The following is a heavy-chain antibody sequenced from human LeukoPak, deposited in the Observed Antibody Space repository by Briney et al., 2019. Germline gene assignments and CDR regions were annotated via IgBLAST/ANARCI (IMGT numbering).Heavy chain of an antibody. CDR1: GGSISSGSYY. CDR3: AAAFDI. Sequence: SETLSLARTVSGGSISSGSYYWSWIRQPAGKGLEWIGRIYTSGSTNYNPSLKSRVTISVDTSKNQFSLKLSSVTAADTAVYYCAAAFDIWGQGTMVTVSS. CDR2: IYTSGST. V-gene: IGHV4-61*02. J-gene: IGHJ3*02.